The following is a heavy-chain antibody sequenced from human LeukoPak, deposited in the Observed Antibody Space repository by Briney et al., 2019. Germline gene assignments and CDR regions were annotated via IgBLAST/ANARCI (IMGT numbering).Heavy chain of an antibody. D-gene: IGHD3/OR15-3a*01. CDR2: ISSSSSTI. Sequence: GGSLRLSCAASGFTFSSYSMNWVRQAPGKGLVWVSYISSSSSTIYYADSVKGRFTISRDNAKNSLYLQMSSLRAEDTAVYYCARDGRRPPYYFDYWGQGTLVTVSS. CDR3: ARDGRRPPYYFDY. CDR1: GFTFSSYS. V-gene: IGHV3-48*01. J-gene: IGHJ4*02.